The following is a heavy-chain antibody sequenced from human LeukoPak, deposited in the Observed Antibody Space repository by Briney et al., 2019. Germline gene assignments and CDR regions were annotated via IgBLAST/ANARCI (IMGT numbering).Heavy chain of an antibody. V-gene: IGHV3-15*01. J-gene: IGHJ4*02. CDR3: AGPNGNFDF. CDR1: GFTFSNAW. D-gene: IGHD1-26*01. Sequence: GGSLRLSCAASGFTFSNAWMNWVRQAPGKGLEWVGRIRSKTVGGTTDYAAPMKGRFSISRDDSKNTLFLQMNSLAAEDTALYYCAGPNGNFDFWGRGTLVTVSS. CDR2: IRSKTVGGTT.